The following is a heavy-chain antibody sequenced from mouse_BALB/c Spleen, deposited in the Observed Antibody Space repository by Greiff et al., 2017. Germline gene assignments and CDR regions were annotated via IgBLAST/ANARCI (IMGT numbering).Heavy chain of an antibody. V-gene: IGHV1S81*02. D-gene: IGHD2-2*01. CDR3: ARSHDGYDERFAY. CDR1: GYTFTSYW. Sequence: QVQLQQPGAELVKPGASVKLSCKASGYTFTSYWMHWVQQRPGQGLEWIGEINPSNGRTNYNEKFKSKATLTVDKSSSTAYMQLSSLTSEDSAVYYCARSHDGYDERFAYWGQGTLVTVSA. CDR2: INPSNGRT. J-gene: IGHJ3*01.